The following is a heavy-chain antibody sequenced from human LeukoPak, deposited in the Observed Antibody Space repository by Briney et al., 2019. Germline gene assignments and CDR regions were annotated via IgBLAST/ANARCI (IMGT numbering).Heavy chain of an antibody. V-gene: IGHV1-18*01. CDR3: AREENYSGYDYRVDY. D-gene: IGHD5-12*01. J-gene: IGHJ4*02. CDR1: GYTFTSYG. CDR2: ISAYNGNT. Sequence: ASVKVSCKASGYTFTSYGISWVRQAPGQGLEWMGWISAYNGNTNYAQKLQGRVTMTTDTSTSTAYMELRSLRSDDTAVYYCAREENYSGYDYRVDYWGQGTLVTVSS.